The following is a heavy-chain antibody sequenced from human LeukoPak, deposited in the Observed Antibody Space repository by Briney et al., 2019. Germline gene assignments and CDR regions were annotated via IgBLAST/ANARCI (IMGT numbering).Heavy chain of an antibody. CDR2: ISGSGGST. CDR3: AKRASGSYPF. V-gene: IGHV3-23*01. Sequence: PGGSLRLSCAVSGITLNNYGMTWVRQAPGKGLEWVSAISGSGGSTYYADSVKGRFTISRDNSKNTLYLQMNSLRAEDTAVYYCAKRASGSYPFWGQGTLVTVSS. D-gene: IGHD1-26*01. CDR1: GITLNNYG. J-gene: IGHJ4*02.